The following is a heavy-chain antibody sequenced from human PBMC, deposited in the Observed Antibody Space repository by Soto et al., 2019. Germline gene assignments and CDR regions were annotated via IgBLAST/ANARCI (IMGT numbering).Heavy chain of an antibody. J-gene: IGHJ4*02. CDR3: ARHSPSGNAWYPDY. Sequence: PSETLSLTCTVSGGSISSYYWSWIRQPPGKGLEWIGYIYYSGTTYYNPSLKSRVTISVDTSKNRFSLKLNSVTAADTAVYYCARHSPSGNAWYPDYWGQGTLVTVSS. V-gene: IGHV4-59*04. CDR2: IYYSGTT. CDR1: GGSISSYY. D-gene: IGHD5-12*01.